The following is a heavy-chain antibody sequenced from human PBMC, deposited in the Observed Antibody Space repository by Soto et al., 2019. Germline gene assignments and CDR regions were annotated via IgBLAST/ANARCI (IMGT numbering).Heavy chain of an antibody. CDR3: AKVFPEDPSSTSHHGGGFDY. CDR1: GFTFDDYA. CDR2: ISWNSGSI. D-gene: IGHD2-2*01. Sequence: GGSLRLSCAASGFTFDDYAMHWVRQAPGKGLEWVSGISWNSGSIGYADSVKGRFTISRDNAKNSLYLQMNSLRAEDTALYYCAKVFPEDPSSTSHHGGGFDYWGQGTLVTVSS. V-gene: IGHV3-9*01. J-gene: IGHJ4*02.